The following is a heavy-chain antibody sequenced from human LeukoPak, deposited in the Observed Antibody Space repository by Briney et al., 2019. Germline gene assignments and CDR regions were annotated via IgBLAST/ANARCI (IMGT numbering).Heavy chain of an antibody. Sequence: PGGSLRLSCAASGFTFSSYGMHWVRQAPGKGLEWVAFVRYDGSNKYYADSVKGRFTISRDNAKNSLYLQMNSLSPDDTALYFCARDPYSGNYGDDYYYYMDVWGKGTTVTISS. CDR1: GFTFSSYG. J-gene: IGHJ6*03. CDR2: VRYDGSNK. V-gene: IGHV3-30*02. D-gene: IGHD1-26*01. CDR3: ARDPYSGNYGDDYYYYMDV.